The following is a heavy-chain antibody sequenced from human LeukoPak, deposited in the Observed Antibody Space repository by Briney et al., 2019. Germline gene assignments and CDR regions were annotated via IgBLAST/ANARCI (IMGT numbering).Heavy chain of an antibody. Sequence: PGGSLRLSCAGSGFSFSHYAINWVRQAPGKGLEWVSSITSSSDYIYYADSVKGRFTISRDNAKNTLYLQMNSLRAEDTAMYYCARDFDRYYFDYWGQGTLVTVSS. V-gene: IGHV3-21*01. CDR3: ARDFDRYYFDY. J-gene: IGHJ4*02. CDR2: ITSSSDYI. CDR1: GFSFSHYA. D-gene: IGHD3-9*01.